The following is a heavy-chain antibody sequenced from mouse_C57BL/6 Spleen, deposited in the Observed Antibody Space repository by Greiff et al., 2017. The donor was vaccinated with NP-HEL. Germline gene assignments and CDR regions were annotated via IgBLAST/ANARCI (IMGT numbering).Heavy chain of an antibody. CDR3: ARAGYGSSYGYFDV. V-gene: IGHV1-52*01. D-gene: IGHD1-1*01. Sequence: QVQLQQPGAELVRPGSSVKLSCKASGYTFTSYWMRWVKQRPIQGLEWIGNIDPSDSETHYNQKFKDKATLTVDKSSSTAYMQLSSLTSEDSAVYYCARAGYGSSYGYFDVWGTGTTVTVSS. CDR2: IDPSDSET. J-gene: IGHJ1*03. CDR1: GYTFTSYW.